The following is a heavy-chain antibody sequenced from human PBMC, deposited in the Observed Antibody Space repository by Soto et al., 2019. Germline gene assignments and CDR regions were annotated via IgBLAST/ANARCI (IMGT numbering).Heavy chain of an antibody. D-gene: IGHD2-2*02. CDR2: MNPNSGNT. Sequence: ASVKVSCKASGYTFTSYDINWVRQATGQGLEWMGWMNPNSGNTGYAQKFQGRVTMTRNTSISTAYMELSSLRSEDTAVYYCARGAYCSSTSCYTDNYYYYGMDVWGQGTTVTVS. J-gene: IGHJ6*02. CDR3: ARGAYCSSTSCYTDNYYYYGMDV. V-gene: IGHV1-8*01. CDR1: GYTFTSYD.